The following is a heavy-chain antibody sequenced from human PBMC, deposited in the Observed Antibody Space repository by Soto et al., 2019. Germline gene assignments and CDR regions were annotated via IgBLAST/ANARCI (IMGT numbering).Heavy chain of an antibody. CDR2: INPNSGGT. V-gene: IGHV1-2*02. CDR1: GYTFIGFY. D-gene: IGHD6-19*01. CDR3: ASAAVTGTAGLDF. Sequence: VKVSCKASGYTFIGFYMHWVRQAPGQGLEWMGWINPNSGGTKSAEKFQGRVTMTRDTSISTAYMELSRLTSDDTAVYYCASAAVTGTAGLDFWGQGTQVTVSS. J-gene: IGHJ4*02.